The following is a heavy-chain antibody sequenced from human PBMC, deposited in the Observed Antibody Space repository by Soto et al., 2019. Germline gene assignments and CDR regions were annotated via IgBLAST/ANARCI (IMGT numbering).Heavy chain of an antibody. CDR1: GGTFSSCA. Sequence: SVKVSCKASGGTFSSCAISWVRQAPGQGLEWMGGIIPIFGTANYAQKFQGRVTITADESTSTAYMELSSLRSEDTAVYYCAREGEGGIFAFYWGQGTLVTVSS. CDR3: AREGEGGIFAFY. J-gene: IGHJ4*02. D-gene: IGHD3-3*01. V-gene: IGHV1-69*13. CDR2: IIPIFGTA.